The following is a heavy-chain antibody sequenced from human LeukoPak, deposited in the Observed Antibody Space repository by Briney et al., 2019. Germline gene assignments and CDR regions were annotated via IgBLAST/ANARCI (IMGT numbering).Heavy chain of an antibody. CDR2: IYTSGST. Sequence: SETLSLTCAVYGGSFSGYYWSWIRQPAGKGLEWIGRIYTSGSTNYNPSLKSRVTMSVDTSKNQFSLELSSVTAADTAVYYCARDPRRYGSGSYYNWFDPWGQGTLVTVSS. J-gene: IGHJ5*02. V-gene: IGHV4-4*07. CDR3: ARDPRRYGSGSYYNWFDP. D-gene: IGHD3-10*01. CDR1: GGSFSGYY.